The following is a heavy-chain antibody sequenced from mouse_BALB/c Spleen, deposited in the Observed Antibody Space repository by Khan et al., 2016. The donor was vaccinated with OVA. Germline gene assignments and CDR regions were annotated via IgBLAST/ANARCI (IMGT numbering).Heavy chain of an antibody. CDR1: GFTFSSYF. D-gene: IGHD2-14*01. J-gene: IGHJ2*01. V-gene: IGHV5-6-5*01. Sequence: EVELVESGGSSVKPGGSLKLSCAVSGFTFSSYFMSWVRQTPEKRLEWVASISSGGSTYYPDSVKGRFTISRDNARNIVNLQLSSLRSADMAIYYCARGAYRYDADYFDYWGQGTTLTVSS. CDR2: ISSGGST. CDR3: ARGAYRYDADYFDY.